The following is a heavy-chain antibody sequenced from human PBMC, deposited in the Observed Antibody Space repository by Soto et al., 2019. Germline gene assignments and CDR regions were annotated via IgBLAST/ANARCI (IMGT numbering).Heavy chain of an antibody. Sequence: QVQLVQSGAEVKKPGASVKVSCKTSGYAFSGYYIHWVRQAPGHGLEWMGWMNPNGGGAKSAQRFQGRVTMTRDTSINTAYMELSSLRSDDTAVYYCARDLGEYCGGDCYPDYWGQGTLVTVSS. J-gene: IGHJ4*02. CDR1: GYAFSGYY. D-gene: IGHD2-21*02. CDR3: ARDLGEYCGGDCYPDY. CDR2: MNPNGGGA. V-gene: IGHV1-2*02.